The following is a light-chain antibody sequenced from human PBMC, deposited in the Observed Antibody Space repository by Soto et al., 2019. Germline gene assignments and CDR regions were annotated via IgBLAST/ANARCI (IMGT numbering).Light chain of an antibody. J-gene: IGKJ1*01. CDR3: QQYNNWPPWT. V-gene: IGKV3-15*01. CDR1: QSVSSN. CDR2: DAS. Sequence: VMTQSPATLSVSPGERATISCRASQSVSSNLAWYQQKPGQAPRLLIYDASARATGVPARFSGSGSGTEFTLTISSLQSEDFAVYYCQQYNNWPPWTFGQGTKVEIK.